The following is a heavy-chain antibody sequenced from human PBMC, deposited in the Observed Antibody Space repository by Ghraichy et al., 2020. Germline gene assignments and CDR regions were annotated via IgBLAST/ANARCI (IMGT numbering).Heavy chain of an antibody. V-gene: IGHV3-48*02. CDR1: GFTFSSYS. J-gene: IGHJ3*02. CDR2: ISSSSSTI. D-gene: IGHD3-22*01. CDR3: ARDRGWLGYDSVDAFDI. Sequence: GESLNISCAASGFTFSSYSMNWVRQAPGKGLEWVSYISSSSSTIYYADSVKGRFTISRDNAKNSLYLQMNSLRDEDTAVYYCARDRGWLGYDSVDAFDIWGQGTMVTVSS.